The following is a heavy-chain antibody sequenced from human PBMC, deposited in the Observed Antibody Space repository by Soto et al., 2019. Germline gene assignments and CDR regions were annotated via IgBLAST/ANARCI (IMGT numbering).Heavy chain of an antibody. J-gene: IGHJ5*02. CDR3: ARPGSYGSGSYYNNWFDP. CDR1: GGSISGYY. D-gene: IGHD3-10*01. V-gene: IGHV4-59*08. CDR2: IYYSGST. Sequence: PSETLSLTCTVSGGSISGYYLSWIRQTPGKGLEWIGCIYYSGSTNYNPSLKSRVTISVDTSKNQFSLKLSSVTAADTAVYYCARPGSYGSGSYYNNWFDPWGQGTLVTVS.